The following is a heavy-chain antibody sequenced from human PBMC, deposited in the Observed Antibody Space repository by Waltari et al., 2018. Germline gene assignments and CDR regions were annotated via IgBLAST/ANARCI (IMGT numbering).Heavy chain of an antibody. CDR2: IYYSGST. CDR1: GGSISSGGYY. V-gene: IGHV4-31*03. D-gene: IGHD3-3*01. CDR3: ARVGGSPRGPLDY. Sequence: QVQLQESGPGLVKPSQTLSLTCTVSGGSISSGGYYWSWIRQHPGKGLEWIGYIYYSGSTYYNPSLKSRVTISVDTSKNQFSLKLSSLRSEDTAVYYCARVGGSPRGPLDYWGQGTLVTVSS. J-gene: IGHJ4*02.